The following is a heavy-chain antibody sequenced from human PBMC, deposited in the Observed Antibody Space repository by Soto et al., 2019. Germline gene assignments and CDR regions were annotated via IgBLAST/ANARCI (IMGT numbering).Heavy chain of an antibody. Sequence: QVQLVQSGAEVKKPGSSVKVSCKASGGTFSSYAISWVRQAPGQGLEWMGGIIPIFGTANYAQKFQGRVTITADESTSTAYMELSSLRSEDTAVYYCAREPADMVRGVICYYGMDVWGQGTTVTVSS. CDR2: IIPIFGTA. CDR1: GGTFSSYA. CDR3: AREPADMVRGVICYYGMDV. J-gene: IGHJ6*02. V-gene: IGHV1-69*01. D-gene: IGHD3-10*01.